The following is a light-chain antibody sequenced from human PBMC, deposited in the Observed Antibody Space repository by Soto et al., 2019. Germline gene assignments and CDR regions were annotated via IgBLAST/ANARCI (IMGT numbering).Light chain of an antibody. CDR3: QVYISSSDHFV. V-gene: IGLV3-21*04. CDR2: YDR. J-gene: IGLJ1*01. Sequence: LTQPASVSLAPGETASIACGGDNIGRKSVHWYQQKPGQAPVVVMYYDRDRPSGIPERFSGSNSGNTATLIIIWVAAGDEADYYCQVYISSSDHFVFGTGTKLTVL. CDR1: NIGRKS.